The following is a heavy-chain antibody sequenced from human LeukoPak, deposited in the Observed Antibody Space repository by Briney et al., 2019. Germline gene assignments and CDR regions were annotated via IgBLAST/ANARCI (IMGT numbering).Heavy chain of an antibody. CDR2: IYYSGST. V-gene: IGHV4-59*12. J-gene: IGHJ4*02. CDR1: GGSISSYY. D-gene: IGHD6-6*01. CDR3: ARENRGIAARQPWYY. Sequence: PSETLSLTCTVSGGSISSYYWNWIRQPPGKGLEWIGYIYYSGSTNYNPSLKSRVTISVDTSKNQFSLKLSSVTAADTAVYYCARENRGIAARQPWYYWGQGTLVTVSS.